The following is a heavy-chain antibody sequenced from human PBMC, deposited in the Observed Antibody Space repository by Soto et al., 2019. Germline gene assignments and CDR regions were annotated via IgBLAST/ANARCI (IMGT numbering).Heavy chain of an antibody. CDR2: IDSGDGTT. CDR3: VRTYYSSSWFPFDR. V-gene: IGHV3-11*01. D-gene: IGHD6-13*01. J-gene: IGHJ4*02. CDR1: GFDFGDYY. Sequence: KAXGSLRRTCPVSGFDFGDYYMSWIRQAPGKGLEWVSYIDSGDGTTYYTDSVKGRFTISRDNAKKTVYLQMSSLRVEDTDLYYCVRTYYSSSWFPFDRWGQGTLVTVYS.